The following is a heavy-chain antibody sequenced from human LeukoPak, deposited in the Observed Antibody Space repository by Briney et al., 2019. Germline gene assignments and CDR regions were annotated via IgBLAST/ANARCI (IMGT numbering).Heavy chain of an antibody. CDR1: GFTFDDYG. Sequence: GSLRLSCAASGFTFDDYGMSWVRQAPGKGLEWIGEINHSGSTNYNPSLKSRVTISVDTSKNQFSLKLSSVTAADTAVYYCARDQVSVAGTGIDYWGQGTLVTVSS. J-gene: IGHJ4*02. CDR2: INHSGST. D-gene: IGHD6-13*01. V-gene: IGHV4-34*01. CDR3: ARDQVSVAGTGIDY.